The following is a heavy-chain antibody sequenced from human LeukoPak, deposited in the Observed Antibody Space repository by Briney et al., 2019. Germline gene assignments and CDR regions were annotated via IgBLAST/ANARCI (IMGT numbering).Heavy chain of an antibody. CDR2: IIPAGRTP. J-gene: IGHJ5*02. Sequence: ASVKVSCKASGGSMYGLTRYPIGWIRQAPGQGLEWMGGIIPAGRTPIYAQKFQGRVTITSDEATTTVYMELSGLRPDDTATYYCARCPSALTITRWRWLEAWGQGTLVSVSS. CDR1: GGSMYGLTRYP. V-gene: IGHV1-69*13. CDR3: ARCPSALTITRWRWLEA. D-gene: IGHD4/OR15-4a*01.